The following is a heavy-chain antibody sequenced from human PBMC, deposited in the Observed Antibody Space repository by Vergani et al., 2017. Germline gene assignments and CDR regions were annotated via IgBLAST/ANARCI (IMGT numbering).Heavy chain of an antibody. CDR1: GFTFSSAW. D-gene: IGHD2-2*01. CDR3: ITDPYCSSTSCPPRDWFDP. V-gene: IGHV3-15*01. Sequence: EVQLVESGGGLVKPGGSLRLSCAASGFTFSSAWMSWVRQAPGKGLGWVGRIKSKTDGGTTDYAAPVKGRFTISTDDSKNTLYLQMNSLKTEDTAVYYCITDPYCSSTSCPPRDWFDPWGQGTLVTVSS. CDR2: IKSKTDGGTT. J-gene: IGHJ5*02.